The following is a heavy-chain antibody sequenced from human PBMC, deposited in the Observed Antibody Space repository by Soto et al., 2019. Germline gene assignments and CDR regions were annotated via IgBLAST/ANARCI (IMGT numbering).Heavy chain of an antibody. Sequence: PPETLSLTCSVPGDSISSSLYYWGWIRKSQEKGLEWIGSLYYSGPTYYNPSLKSRVTITGDTSNNRCSLKVTSVTAADTAVYYCVRHHDTAMAYYNYYCMDVWGQGTTVTVS. CDR1: GDSISSSLYY. CDR3: VRHHDTAMAYYNYYCMDV. D-gene: IGHD5-18*01. CDR2: LYYSGPT. J-gene: IGHJ6*02. V-gene: IGHV4-39*01.